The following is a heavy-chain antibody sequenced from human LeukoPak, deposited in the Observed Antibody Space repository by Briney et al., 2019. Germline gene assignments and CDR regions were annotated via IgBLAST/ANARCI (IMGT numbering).Heavy chain of an antibody. CDR1: GFTFSSYW. V-gene: IGHV3-7*01. D-gene: IGHD2-21*02. Sequence: PGGSLRLSCAASGFTFSSYWMSWVRQAPGKGLEWVANIKQDGSEKYYVDSMKARFTISRDNAKNSLYLQMNSLRAEDTAVYYCARDELAYCGGDCSVSGYDYWGQGTLVTVSS. CDR3: ARDELAYCGGDCSVSGYDY. CDR2: IKQDGSEK. J-gene: IGHJ4*02.